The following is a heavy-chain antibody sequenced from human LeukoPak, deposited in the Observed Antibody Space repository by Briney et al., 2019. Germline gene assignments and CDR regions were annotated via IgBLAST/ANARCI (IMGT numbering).Heavy chain of an antibody. V-gene: IGHV4-34*01. CDR1: GGSFSGYY. J-gene: IGHJ4*02. Sequence: SETLSLTCAVYGGSFSGYYWSWIRQPPGKGLEWIGEINHSGSTNYNPSLKSRGTISVDTSKNQFSLKLSSVTAADTAVYYCARRVAPRGWQPSNRLGVVPTREPFDYWGQGTLVTVSS. CDR2: INHSGST. CDR3: ARRVAPRGWQPSNRLGVVPTREPFDY. D-gene: IGHD1-14*01.